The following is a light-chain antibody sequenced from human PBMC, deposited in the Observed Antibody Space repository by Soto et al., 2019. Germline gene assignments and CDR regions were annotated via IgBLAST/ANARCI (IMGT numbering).Light chain of an antibody. CDR2: GAS. J-gene: IGKJ1*01. CDR3: QQYGSSPPT. CDR1: QSVTNDY. Sequence: EIVLTQSPGTLSLSPGERATLSCRASQSVTNDYVAWYQRKPGQAPRLLIYGASYRATDIPRRFSGSGSGTDFTLTITRLEPEDFAVYHCQQYGSSPPTFGQGTKVEIK. V-gene: IGKV3-20*01.